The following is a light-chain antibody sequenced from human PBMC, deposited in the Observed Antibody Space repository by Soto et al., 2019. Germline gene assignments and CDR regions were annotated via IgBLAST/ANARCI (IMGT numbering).Light chain of an antibody. V-gene: IGLV2-23*02. CDR2: EVT. CDR3: CSYAGRYTPYV. Sequence: QSVLTQPASVSGSPGQSITISCSGTSSDLGSYYLLSWYQQHPGKAPKLMIYEVTKRPSGVSNRFSGSKSGNTASLTISGLQAEDEADYFCCSYAGRYTPYVFGTGTKLTVL. CDR1: SSDLGSYYL. J-gene: IGLJ1*01.